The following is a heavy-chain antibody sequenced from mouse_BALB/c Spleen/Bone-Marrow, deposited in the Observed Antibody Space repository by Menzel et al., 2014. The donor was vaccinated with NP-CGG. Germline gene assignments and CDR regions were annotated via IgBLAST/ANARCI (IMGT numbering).Heavy chain of an antibody. CDR1: GFNIKDTY. CDR2: IDPANGNT. J-gene: IGHJ2*01. V-gene: IGHV14-3*02. CDR3: ALYYDYDVGY. D-gene: IGHD2-4*01. Sequence: EVHLVESGAELVKPGASVKLSCTASGFNIKDTYMHWVKQRPEQGLEWIGRIDPANGNTKYDPKFQGKATITADTSSNTAYLQLSSLTSEDIAVYYCALYYDYDVGYWGQGTPLTVSS.